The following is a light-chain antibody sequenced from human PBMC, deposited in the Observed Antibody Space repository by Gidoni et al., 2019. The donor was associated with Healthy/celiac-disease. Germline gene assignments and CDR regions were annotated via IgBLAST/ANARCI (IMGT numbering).Light chain of an antibody. CDR2: VNS. J-gene: IGLJ2*01. CDR3: QSYDSSLSGVV. CDR1: SSNIGVGYG. Sequence: QSVLTPPPSVSGAPGQRVPISCPGSSSNIGVGYGVHWYPQLPGTAPKLLLYVNSNRPSGVPDGFAGSKSGTSASLAITGLQAEDEADYYCQSYDSSLSGVVFGGGTKLTVL. V-gene: IGLV1-40*01.